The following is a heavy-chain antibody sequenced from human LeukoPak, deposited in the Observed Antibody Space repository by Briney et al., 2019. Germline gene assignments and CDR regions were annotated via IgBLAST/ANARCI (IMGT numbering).Heavy chain of an antibody. CDR3: ARDGLWIQNAFDI. Sequence: PSETLSLTCAVYGGSFSGYYRGWIRQPPGKGLEWIGSINYSGSTYYNVSLKSRVTISVDTSKNQFSLKLSSVTAADTAVYYCARDGLWIQNAFDIWGQGTMVTVSS. CDR1: GGSFSGYY. D-gene: IGHD5-18*01. CDR2: INYSGST. V-gene: IGHV4-34*01. J-gene: IGHJ3*02.